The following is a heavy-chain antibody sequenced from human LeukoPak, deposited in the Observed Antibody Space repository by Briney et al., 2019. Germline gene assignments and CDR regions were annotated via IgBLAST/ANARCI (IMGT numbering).Heavy chain of an antibody. CDR2: IYYSGST. D-gene: IGHD5-24*01. Sequence: PSETLSLTCTVSGGSISSYYWSWIRQPPGKGLEWIGYIYYSGSTNYNPSLKSRVTISVDTSKNQFSLKLSSVTAADTAVYYCARARRWLQSDAFDIWGQGTMVTVSS. J-gene: IGHJ3*02. V-gene: IGHV4-59*01. CDR1: GGSISSYY. CDR3: ARARRWLQSDAFDI.